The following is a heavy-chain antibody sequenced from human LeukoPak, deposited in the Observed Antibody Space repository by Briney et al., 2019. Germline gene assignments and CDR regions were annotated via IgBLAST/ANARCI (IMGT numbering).Heavy chain of an antibody. Sequence: GASVKVSCKASGYTFTDYYLHWVRQAPGQGLEWMGWINPNTGATGYAQNFQGRVAMTRDTSISTAYMDLSRLISDDTAVYYCARAAFYYDSSGHSPDFDYWGQGTLVTVSS. CDR1: GYTFTDYY. CDR3: ARAAFYYDSSGHSPDFDY. V-gene: IGHV1-2*02. D-gene: IGHD3-22*01. J-gene: IGHJ4*02. CDR2: INPNTGAT.